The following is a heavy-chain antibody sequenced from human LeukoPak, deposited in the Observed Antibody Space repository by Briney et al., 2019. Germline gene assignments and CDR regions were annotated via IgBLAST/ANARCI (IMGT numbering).Heavy chain of an antibody. CDR3: ARGGGLDV. CDR1: GFTFSSYW. V-gene: IGHV3-7*03. D-gene: IGHD3-16*01. CDR2: INHNGNVN. Sequence: GGSLRLSCAASGFTFSSYWMNWARQAPGKGLEWVASINHNGNVNYYVDSVEGRLTISRDNAKNSLYLQMSNLRAEDTAVYFCARGGGLDVWGQGATVTVSS. J-gene: IGHJ6*02.